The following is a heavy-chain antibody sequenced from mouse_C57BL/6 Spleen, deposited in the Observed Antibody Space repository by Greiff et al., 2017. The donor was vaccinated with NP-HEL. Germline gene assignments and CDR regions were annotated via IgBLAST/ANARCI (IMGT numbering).Heavy chain of an antibody. CDR1: GFNITDYY. J-gene: IGHJ3*01. Sequence: EVKLVESGAELVRPGASVKLSCTASGFNITDYYMHWVKQRPEQGLEWIGRIDPEDGDTEYAPKFQGKATMTADTSSNTADLQLSSLTSEDAAVYYCTSYGSSYWCAYWGQGTLVTVSA. D-gene: IGHD1-1*01. CDR2: IDPEDGDT. V-gene: IGHV14-1*01. CDR3: TSYGSSYWCAY.